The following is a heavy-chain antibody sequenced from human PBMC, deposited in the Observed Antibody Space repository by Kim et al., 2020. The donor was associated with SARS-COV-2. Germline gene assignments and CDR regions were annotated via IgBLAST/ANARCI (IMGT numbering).Heavy chain of an antibody. CDR3: ARDWDIVVVLTATPSFVI. CDR1: GYTFNNYG. V-gene: IGHV1-18*01. CDR2: ISAHDDNT. D-gene: IGHD2-2*01. J-gene: IGHJ3*02. Sequence: ASVKVSCKSSGYTFNNYGISCVRQAPGQGLEWMGLISAHDDNTYYAQKFQDSVTMSTDRTTTTAYMELRSLRSDDTAVYYCARDWDIVVVLTATPSFVIWGQGKMVTGSS.